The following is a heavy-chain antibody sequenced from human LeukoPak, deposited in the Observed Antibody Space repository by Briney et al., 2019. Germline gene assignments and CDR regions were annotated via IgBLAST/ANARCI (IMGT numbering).Heavy chain of an antibody. CDR3: ARHGRYSYGQGYFDY. J-gene: IGHJ4*02. CDR1: GGSISSYY. D-gene: IGHD5-18*01. CDR2: IYYSGST. Sequence: ASETLSLTCTVSGGSISSYYWSWIRQPPGKGLEWIGYIYYSGSTNYNPSLKSRVTISVDTSKNQFSLKLSSVTAADTAVYYFARHGRYSYGQGYFDYWGQGTLVTVSS. V-gene: IGHV4-59*08.